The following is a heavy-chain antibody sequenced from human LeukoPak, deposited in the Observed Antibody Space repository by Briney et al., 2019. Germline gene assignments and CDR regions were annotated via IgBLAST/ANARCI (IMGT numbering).Heavy chain of an antibody. CDR2: INPNSGGT. D-gene: IGHD3-22*01. V-gene: IGHV1-2*02. J-gene: IGHJ4*02. Sequence: ASVKVSCKASGYTFTGYYMHWVRQAPGQGLEWMGWINPNSGGTNYEQKFQGRVTMTRDTSISTAYMELSRLRSDDTAVYYCALDSSGYYYPIFDYWGQGTLVTVSS. CDR3: ALDSSGYYYPIFDY. CDR1: GYTFTGYY.